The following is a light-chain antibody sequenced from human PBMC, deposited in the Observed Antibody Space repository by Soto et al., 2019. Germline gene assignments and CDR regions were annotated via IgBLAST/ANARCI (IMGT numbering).Light chain of an antibody. CDR3: QQYYRPWT. CDR1: QSVLYSSNNKND. CDR2: WAS. J-gene: IGKJ1*01. V-gene: IGKV4-1*01. Sequence: DIVMTQSPDSLAVSLGERATINCKSSQSVLYSSNNKNDLAWYQQKPGQPPKLLIYWASTRESGVPGRFSGSGSGTDFTLTIRSLQADDVAVYYCQQYYRPWTFGQGTKVEIK.